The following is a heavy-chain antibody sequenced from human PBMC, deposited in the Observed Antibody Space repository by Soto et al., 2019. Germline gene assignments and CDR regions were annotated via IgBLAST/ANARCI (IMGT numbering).Heavy chain of an antibody. D-gene: IGHD3-10*02. CDR3: AGFCSNVSWFDP. CDR2: VYYSGTT. V-gene: IGHV4-59*01. J-gene: IGHJ5*02. CDR1: GGSISTYY. Sequence: QVELQESGPGLVKPSETLSLTCTVSGGSISTYYWSWIRQPPGKGLEWIGYVYYSGTTNYNPSLKHRVPLSVDTSKKQFSLKLTSLTAADTAGYFCAGFCSNVSWFDPWGQGTLVTVSS.